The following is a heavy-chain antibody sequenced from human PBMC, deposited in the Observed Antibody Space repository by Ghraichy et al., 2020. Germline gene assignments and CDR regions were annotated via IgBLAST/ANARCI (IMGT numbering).Heavy chain of an antibody. CDR1: GYTFTSYG. Sequence: ASVKVSCKASGYTFTSYGISWVRQAPGQGLEWMGWISAYNGNTNYAQKLQGRVTMTTDTSTSTAYMELRSLRSDDTAVYYCARQKRLVYDILTGYYNFDYFQHWGQGTLVTVSS. CDR2: ISAYNGNT. CDR3: ARQKRLVYDILTGYYNFDYFQH. J-gene: IGHJ1*01. V-gene: IGHV1-18*04. D-gene: IGHD3-9*01.